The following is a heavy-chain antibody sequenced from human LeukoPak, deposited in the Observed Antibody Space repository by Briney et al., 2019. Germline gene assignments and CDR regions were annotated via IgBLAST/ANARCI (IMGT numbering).Heavy chain of an antibody. Sequence: GESLKIPCKGSGYSFTSYWISWVRQMPGKGLEWMGRIDPSDSYTNYSPSFQGHVTISADKSISTAYLQWSSLKASDTAMYYCAVYDRDAGYSYGSPFDYWGQGTLVTVSS. J-gene: IGHJ4*02. D-gene: IGHD5-18*01. CDR1: GYSFTSYW. V-gene: IGHV5-10-1*01. CDR3: AVYDRDAGYSYGSPFDY. CDR2: IDPSDSYT.